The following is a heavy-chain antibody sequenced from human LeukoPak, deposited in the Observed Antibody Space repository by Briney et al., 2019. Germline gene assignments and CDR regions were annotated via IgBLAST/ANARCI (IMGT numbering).Heavy chain of an antibody. CDR3: ARDSGYDFPFDY. CDR2: IYYSGST. CDR1: GGSISSGGYY. Sequence: SETLSLTCTVSGGSISSGGYYWSWIRQHPGKGLEWIGYIYYSGSTYYNPSLKSRVTISVDTSKNQFSLKLSSVTAADTAVYYCARDSGYDFPFDYWGQGTLVTVSS. V-gene: IGHV4-31*03. J-gene: IGHJ4*02. D-gene: IGHD5-12*01.